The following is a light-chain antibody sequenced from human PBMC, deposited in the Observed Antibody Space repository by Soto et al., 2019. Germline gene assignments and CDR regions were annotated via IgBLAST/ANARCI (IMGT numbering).Light chain of an antibody. J-gene: IGLJ1*01. CDR1: SSNIGAGFD. V-gene: IGLV1-40*01. CDR2: GNT. CDR3: ESFDISVYGGYV. Sequence: QSVLTQPPSVSGAPGQRVTISCTGSSSNIGAGFDVHWYQQLPGTAPKLLLYGNTNRPSGVPARFSGSRSGTSASLAIAGLQTEDEADYYCESFDISVYGGYVFGAGTKLTVL.